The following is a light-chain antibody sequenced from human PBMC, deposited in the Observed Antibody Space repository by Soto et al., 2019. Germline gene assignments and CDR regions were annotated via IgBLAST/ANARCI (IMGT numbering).Light chain of an antibody. CDR1: QNIRSS. CDR3: KKYHEWPPSIT. Sequence: VVMTQSPASLSAAPGESFTLSCPASQNIRSSLAWYQQKPGQAPRLLIYGASNRATGIPARFSGSGSGTEFTLTISSLQSEDFAVYYCKKYHEWPPSITFGQGTRLEIK. J-gene: IGKJ5*01. V-gene: IGKV3-15*01. CDR2: GAS.